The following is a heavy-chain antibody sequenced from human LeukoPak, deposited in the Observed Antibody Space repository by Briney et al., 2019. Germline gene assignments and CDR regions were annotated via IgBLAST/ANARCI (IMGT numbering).Heavy chain of an antibody. CDR3: ARDGRPYYDFWSGPNWFDP. CDR2: IYNSGST. Sequence: PSETLSLTCTVSGGSISNYYWTWIRQPPGKGLEWIGYIYNSGSTNYNPSLKSRVTISVDTSKNQFSLKLTSVTAADTAVYYCARDGRPYYDFWSGPNWFDPWGQGTLVTVSS. CDR1: GGSISNYY. V-gene: IGHV4-59*01. J-gene: IGHJ5*02. D-gene: IGHD3-3*01.